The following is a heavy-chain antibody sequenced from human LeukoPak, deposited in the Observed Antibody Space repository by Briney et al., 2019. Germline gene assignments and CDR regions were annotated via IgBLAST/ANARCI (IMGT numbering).Heavy chain of an antibody. Sequence: GGSLRLSCAVSGVTFSSYAMTWVRQAPGKGLEWVAVISYDGSNKYYADSVKGRFTISRDNSKNTLYLQMNSLRAEDTAVYYCAREIGSSWYTYHDYWGQGTLVTVSS. CDR1: GVTFSSYA. CDR2: ISYDGSNK. V-gene: IGHV3-30-3*01. CDR3: AREIGSSWYTYHDY. D-gene: IGHD6-13*01. J-gene: IGHJ4*02.